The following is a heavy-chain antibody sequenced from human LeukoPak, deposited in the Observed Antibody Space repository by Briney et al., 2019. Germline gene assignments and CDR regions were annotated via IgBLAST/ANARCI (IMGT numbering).Heavy chain of an antibody. CDR1: GLNFNDND. Sequence: GGSLRLSCAASGLNFNDNDMDWVRQAPGKGLEWVSVIYSGGSTYYADSVKGRFTISRDNSKNTLYLQMNSLRAEDTAVYYCARVDYGDYGFDYWGQGTLVTVSS. CDR2: IYSGGST. J-gene: IGHJ4*02. CDR3: ARVDYGDYGFDY. D-gene: IGHD4-17*01. V-gene: IGHV3-66*01.